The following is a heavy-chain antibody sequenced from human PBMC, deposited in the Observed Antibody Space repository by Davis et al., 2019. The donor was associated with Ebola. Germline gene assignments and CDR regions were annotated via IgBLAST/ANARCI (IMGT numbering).Heavy chain of an antibody. CDR1: GYTFSGNY. CDR3: ARVGATYPDYYYGMDV. D-gene: IGHD1-26*01. CDR2: INPNSGGT. Sequence: AASVKVSCKASGYTFSGNYIQWVRQAPGQGLEWMGRINPNSGGTNYAQKFQGRVTMTRDTSISTAYMELSRLRSDDTAVYYCARVGATYPDYYYGMDVWGKGTTVTVSS. J-gene: IGHJ6*04. V-gene: IGHV1-2*06.